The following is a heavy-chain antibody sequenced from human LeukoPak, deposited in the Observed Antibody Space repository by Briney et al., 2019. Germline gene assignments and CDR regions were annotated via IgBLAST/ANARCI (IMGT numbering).Heavy chain of an antibody. CDR1: GLTFSSYS. V-gene: IGHV3-21*01. CDR3: ARDGRGWAYFDY. D-gene: IGHD6-19*01. CDR2: ISSSSSYI. J-gene: IGHJ4*02. Sequence: AGGSLRLSCAASGLTFSSYSMTWVRQAPGKGLEWVSSISSSSSYIYYADSVKGRFTISRDNAKNSLYLQMNSLRAEDTAVYYCARDGRGWAYFDYWGQGTLVTVSS.